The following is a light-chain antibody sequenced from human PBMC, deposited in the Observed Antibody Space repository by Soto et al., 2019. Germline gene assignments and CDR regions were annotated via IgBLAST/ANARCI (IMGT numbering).Light chain of an antibody. CDR1: SSNIGSNT. CDR2: SNN. J-gene: IGLJ1*01. V-gene: IGLV1-44*01. CDR3: AAWDDSLNGDV. Sequence: QSVLTQPPSASGTPEQRVTISCSGSSSNIGSNTVNWYQQLPGTAPKLLIYSNNQRPSGVPDRFSGSKSGTSASLAISGIQSEDEADYYCAAWDDSLNGDVFGTGTKVTVL.